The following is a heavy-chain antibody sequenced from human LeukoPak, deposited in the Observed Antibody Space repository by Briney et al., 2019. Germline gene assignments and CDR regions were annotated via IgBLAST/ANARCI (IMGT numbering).Heavy chain of an antibody. CDR1: GYTFTGYY. V-gene: IGHV1-2*02. J-gene: IGHJ6*03. Sequence: ASVKVSCKASGYTFTGYYMHWVRQAPGQGLEWMGWINPNSGGTNYAQKFQGRVTMTRDTSISTAYMELSRLRSDDTAAYYCARDHSWDPITILDYYMDVWGKGTTVTVSS. CDR2: INPNSGGT. CDR3: ARDHSWDPITILDYYMDV. D-gene: IGHD3-3*01.